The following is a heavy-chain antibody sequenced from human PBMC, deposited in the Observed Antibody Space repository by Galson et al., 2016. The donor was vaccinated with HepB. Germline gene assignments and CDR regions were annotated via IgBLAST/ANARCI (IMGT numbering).Heavy chain of an antibody. V-gene: IGHV1-69*13. CDR1: GDSFNTYA. Sequence: SVKVSCKASGDSFNTYAFSWVRQAPGEGLEWIGGIIPIFVTTSYAQKFQGRVTITADESTSTVYMELSSLTSEDTAVYYCARWQKFSSSWYQAYYYYYYGMDVWGQGTTVTVSS. D-gene: IGHD6-13*01. J-gene: IGHJ6*02. CDR3: ARWQKFSSSWYQAYYYYYYGMDV. CDR2: IIPIFVTT.